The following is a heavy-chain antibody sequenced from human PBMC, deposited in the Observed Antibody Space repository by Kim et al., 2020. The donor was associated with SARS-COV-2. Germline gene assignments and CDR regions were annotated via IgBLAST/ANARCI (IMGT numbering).Heavy chain of an antibody. V-gene: IGHV4-39*01. CDR3: ARTTVTTVYCAFDI. Sequence: NPSLKRRVTISVDTSKNQFSLKLSSVTAADTAVYYCARTTVTTVYCAFDIWGQGTMVTVSS. D-gene: IGHD4-17*01. J-gene: IGHJ3*02.